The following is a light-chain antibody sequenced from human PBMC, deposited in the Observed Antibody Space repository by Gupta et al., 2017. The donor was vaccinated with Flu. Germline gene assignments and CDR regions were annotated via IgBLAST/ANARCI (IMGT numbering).Light chain of an antibody. V-gene: IGKV1-5*03. J-gene: IGKJ1*01. CDR2: KAS. Sequence: VGDRVTITGRASQSISNWLAWYQQKPGKAPKLLIYKASNLETGVPSRFSGSGSGTEFTLTISSLQPDDFATYYCQKYDTYWTFGQGTKVEIK. CDR3: QKYDTYWT. CDR1: QSISNW.